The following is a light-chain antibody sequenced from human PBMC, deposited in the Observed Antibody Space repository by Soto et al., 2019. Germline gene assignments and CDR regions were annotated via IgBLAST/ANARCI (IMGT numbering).Light chain of an antibody. CDR2: EVS. J-gene: IGLJ1*01. V-gene: IGLV2-8*01. CDR3: TSYAGTYSFFYV. Sequence: QSALTQPHSASGYPGQSVTISCTGTSSDVGAYNYVSWYQQLPGKAPKLIIYEVSKRPSGVPDRFSGSKSGNTASLTVSGLQAEDEADYYCTSYAGTYSFFYVFGTGTKLTVL. CDR1: SSDVGAYNY.